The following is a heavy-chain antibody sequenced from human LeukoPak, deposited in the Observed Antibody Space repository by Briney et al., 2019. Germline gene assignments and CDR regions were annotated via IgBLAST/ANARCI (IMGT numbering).Heavy chain of an antibody. CDR3: AKDSRAALVGPYYMDV. D-gene: IGHD6-25*01. J-gene: IGHJ6*03. CDR1: GFNFNTYG. CDR2: IRYDETNE. Sequence: QPGGSLRLSYAASGFNFNTYGMYWVRQAPGKGLEWVAFIRYDETNEYYADSVKGRFTISRDNSKNTLYLQMNSLRTEDTAVYYCAKDSRAALVGPYYMDVWGKGTTVTISS. V-gene: IGHV3-30*02.